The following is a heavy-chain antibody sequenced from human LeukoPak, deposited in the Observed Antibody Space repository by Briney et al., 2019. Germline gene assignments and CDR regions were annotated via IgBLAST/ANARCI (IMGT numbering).Heavy chain of an antibody. J-gene: IGHJ6*03. CDR1: GYSFTNYD. V-gene: IGHV1-8*01. CDR2: MNPNSGNT. D-gene: IGHD6-6*01. CDR3: ARAGRSSSFFNYQYYYMDV. Sequence: ASVKVSCKAFGYSFTNYDINWVRQATGQGLEWMGWMNPNSGNTGYAQKFQGRVTMTRNTSISTAYMELSSLRSEDSAVYYCARAGRSSSFFNYQYYYMDVWGKGTTVTVSS.